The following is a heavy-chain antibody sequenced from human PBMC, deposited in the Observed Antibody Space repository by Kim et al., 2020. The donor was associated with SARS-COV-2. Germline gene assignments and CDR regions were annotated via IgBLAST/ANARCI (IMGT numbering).Heavy chain of an antibody. V-gene: IGHV4-34*01. CDR2: INHSGST. D-gene: IGHD6-13*01. CDR3: AREGSKGGAAAAGREFDY. Sequence: SETLSLTCAVYGGSFSGYYWSWIRQPPGKGLEWIGEINHSGSTNYNPSLKSRVTISVDTSKNQFPLKLSSVTAADTAVYYCAREGSKGGAAAAGREFDYWGQGTLVTVSS. J-gene: IGHJ4*02. CDR1: GGSFSGYY.